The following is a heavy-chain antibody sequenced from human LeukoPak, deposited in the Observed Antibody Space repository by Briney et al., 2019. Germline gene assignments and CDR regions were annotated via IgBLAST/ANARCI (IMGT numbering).Heavy chain of an antibody. CDR3: VKDYYYYDSNGYYVNDGFHI. CDR2: FYTSGST. J-gene: IGHJ3*02. CDR1: GASLRGYY. V-gene: IGHV4-4*07. Sequence: SETLTLTCSVSGASLRGYYWNWIREPARKGLEWIGRFYTSGSTNYNPSLRGRATMSVDTSNNQLSLKVTSVTAADTAVYYCVKDYYYYDSNGYYVNDGFHIWGQGTMVIVSP. D-gene: IGHD3-22*01.